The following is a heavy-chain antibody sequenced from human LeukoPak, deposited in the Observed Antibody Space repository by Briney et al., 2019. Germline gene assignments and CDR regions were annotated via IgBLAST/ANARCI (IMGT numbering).Heavy chain of an antibody. D-gene: IGHD3-10*01. Sequence: PSETLSLTCAVYGGSFSGYYWSWIRQPPGKGLEWIGEINHSGSTYYNPSLKSRVTISVDTSKNQFSLKLSSVTAADTAVYYCARARGPYYYYYMDVWGKGTTVTVSS. CDR1: GGSFSGYY. CDR3: ARARGPYYYYYMDV. V-gene: IGHV4-34*01. J-gene: IGHJ6*03. CDR2: INHSGST.